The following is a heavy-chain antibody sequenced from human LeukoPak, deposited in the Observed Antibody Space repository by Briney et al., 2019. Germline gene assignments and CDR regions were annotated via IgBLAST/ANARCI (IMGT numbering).Heavy chain of an antibody. CDR1: GFTFSTYN. J-gene: IGHJ5*01. CDR2: IKSGGNAV. Sequence: GGSLRLSCAASGFTFSTYNMLWVRQTPGKGLEFLFYIKSGGNAVHYADSVKDRFTFSRDNAKSSLYLQMTGLRVEDSGIYYCARVGSRGDWFDYWGQGTRVTVSS. V-gene: IGHV3-48*01. CDR3: ARVGSRGDWFDY. D-gene: IGHD1-26*01.